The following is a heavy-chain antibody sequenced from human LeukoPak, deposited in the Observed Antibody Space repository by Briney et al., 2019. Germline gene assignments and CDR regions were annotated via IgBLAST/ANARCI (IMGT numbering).Heavy chain of an antibody. Sequence: PGGSLRLSCVGSGFDFSDYGMNWVRRAPGKGLEWVSYISSSSAIYYADSVKGRFTISRDNAKNSLYLQMNSLRAEDTAVYYCARANGIVSGTIAGYGMDVWGQGTTVTVSS. J-gene: IGHJ6*02. CDR3: ARANGIVSGTIAGYGMDV. V-gene: IGHV3-69-1*01. D-gene: IGHD1-7*01. CDR2: ISSSSAI. CDR1: GFDFSDYG.